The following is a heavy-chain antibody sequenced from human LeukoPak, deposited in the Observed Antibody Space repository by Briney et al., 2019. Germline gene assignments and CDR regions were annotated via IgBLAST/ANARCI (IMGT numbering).Heavy chain of an antibody. CDR3: AKGAYYYDSSGYSPFFDY. D-gene: IGHD3-22*01. Sequence: GRSLRLSCAVSGFTFDDYAMHWVRQVPGKGLEWVSGISWNSGSIGYADSVKGRFTISRDNAKNSLYLQMNSLRAEDTALYYCAKGAYYYDSSGYSPFFDYWGQGTLVTVSS. J-gene: IGHJ4*02. CDR1: GFTFDDYA. V-gene: IGHV3-9*01. CDR2: ISWNSGSI.